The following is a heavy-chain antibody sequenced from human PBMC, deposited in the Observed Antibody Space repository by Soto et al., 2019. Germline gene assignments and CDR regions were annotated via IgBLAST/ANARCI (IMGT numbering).Heavy chain of an antibody. CDR3: ARAVAGISGFDY. D-gene: IGHD6-19*01. CDR1: GGTFSSYA. CDR2: IIPIFGTA. V-gene: IGHV1-69*13. Sequence: ASVKVSCKASGGTFSSYAISWVRQAPGQGLEWMGGIIPIFGTANYAQKFQGRVTITADESTSTAYMELSSLRSEDTAVYYCARAVAGISGFDYWGQGTLVTVSS. J-gene: IGHJ4*02.